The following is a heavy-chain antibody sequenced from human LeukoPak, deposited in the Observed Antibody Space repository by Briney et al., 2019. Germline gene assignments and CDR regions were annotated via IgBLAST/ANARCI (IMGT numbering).Heavy chain of an antibody. V-gene: IGHV4-59*01. D-gene: IGHD5-12*01. CDR2: IYHSGST. CDR3: ARDGYSGNDGL. Sequence: PSETLSLTCTVSGGSISNYYWSWIRQPPGQGLEWIGYIYHSGSTNYNPPLKSRVSISVDTSKSQFSLRLSSVSAADTAVYYCARDGYSGNDGLWGQGTLVTVSS. CDR1: GGSISNYY. J-gene: IGHJ4*02.